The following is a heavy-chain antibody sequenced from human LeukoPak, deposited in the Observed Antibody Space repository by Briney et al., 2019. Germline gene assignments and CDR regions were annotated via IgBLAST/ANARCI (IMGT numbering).Heavy chain of an antibody. CDR1: GYTFTSYA. D-gene: IGHD3-22*01. J-gene: IGHJ4*02. CDR2: INAGNGNT. CDR3: ARPYYYDSSGYYPYYFDY. Sequence: ASVKVSCKASGYTFTSYAMHWVRQAPGQRLEWMGWINAGNGNTKYSQKFQGRVTITRDTSASTAYMELSSLRSEDTAVYYCARPYYYDSSGYYPYYFDYWGQGTLVTVSS. V-gene: IGHV1-3*01.